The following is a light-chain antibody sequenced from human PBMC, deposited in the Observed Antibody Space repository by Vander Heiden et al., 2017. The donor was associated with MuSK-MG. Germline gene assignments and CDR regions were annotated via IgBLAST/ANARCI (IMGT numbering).Light chain of an antibody. Sequence: EIVMTQSPATLSVSPGERATLSCRASQSVSSNLAWYQQKPGQVPRLLIYGASTRATGIPARFSGSGYGTEFTLTIRSLQSEDFAVYYCQQYSNAPPGVTFAGGSKEE. CDR3: QQYSNAPPGVT. J-gene: IGKJ4*01. V-gene: IGKV3-15*01. CDR2: GAS. CDR1: QSVSSN.